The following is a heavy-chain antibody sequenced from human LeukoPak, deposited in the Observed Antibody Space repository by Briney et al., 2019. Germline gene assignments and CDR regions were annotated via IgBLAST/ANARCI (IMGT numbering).Heavy chain of an antibody. D-gene: IGHD3-9*01. CDR3: ARYCDILTGYFSDAFDI. Sequence: ASVKVSCKASGYTFTSYGISWVRQAPGQGLEWMGWISAYNGNTNYAQKLQGRVTITTDTSTSTAYMELRSLRSDDTAVYYCARYCDILTGYFSDAFDIWGQGTMVTVSS. J-gene: IGHJ3*02. CDR2: ISAYNGNT. CDR1: GYTFTSYG. V-gene: IGHV1-18*01.